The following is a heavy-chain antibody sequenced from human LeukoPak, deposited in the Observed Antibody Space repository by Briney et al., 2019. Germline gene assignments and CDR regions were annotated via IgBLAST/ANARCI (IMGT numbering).Heavy chain of an antibody. CDR2: ISSSSSYI. V-gene: IGHV3-21*01. CDR3: AREPRGSSSWRTFDY. Sequence: GSLRLSCAASGFTFSSYSMNWVRQAPGKGLEWVSSISSSSSYIYYADSVKGRFTISRDNAKNSLYLQMNSLRAEDTAVYYCAREPRGSSSWRTFDYWGQGTLSPSPQ. CDR1: GFTFSSYS. D-gene: IGHD6-13*01. J-gene: IGHJ4*02.